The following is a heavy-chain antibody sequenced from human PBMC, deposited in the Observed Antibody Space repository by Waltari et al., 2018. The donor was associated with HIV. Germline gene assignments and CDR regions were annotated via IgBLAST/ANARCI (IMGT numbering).Heavy chain of an antibody. CDR2: IYYSGST. CDR1: GGSITRYY. D-gene: IGHD2-2*01. V-gene: IGHV4-59*01. Sequence: QVQLQESGPGLVKPSETLSLTCTVSGGSITRYYWSWIRQPPGKGLEWIGYIYYSGSTNYNPALKSRVTISVDTSKNQFSLNVTSVTAADTAVYYCARGPTRYYFDNWGQGTLVTVSS. J-gene: IGHJ4*02. CDR3: ARGPTRYYFDN.